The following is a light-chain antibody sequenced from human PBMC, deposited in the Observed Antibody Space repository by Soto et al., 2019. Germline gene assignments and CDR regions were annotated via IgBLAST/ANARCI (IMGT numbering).Light chain of an antibody. Sequence: EVVLTQSPVTLSLSPGERATLSCRASQSFRGLLAWYQQKPGQAPRLLIYDAYNRATGIPPRFSGSGSGTDFTLTIISLEPEDSAVYYCQQRHMWPTTFGQGTRLEIK. CDR3: QQRHMWPTT. CDR1: QSFRGL. J-gene: IGKJ5*01. V-gene: IGKV3-11*01. CDR2: DAY.